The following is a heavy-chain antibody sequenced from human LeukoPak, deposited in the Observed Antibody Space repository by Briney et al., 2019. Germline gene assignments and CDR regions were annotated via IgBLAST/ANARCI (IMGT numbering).Heavy chain of an antibody. CDR2: ISAYNGNT. V-gene: IGHV1-18*01. D-gene: IGHD3-22*01. J-gene: IGHJ4*02. Sequence: ASVKVSCKASGYTFTSYGISWVRQAPGQGLEWMGWISAYNGNTNYAQKLQGRVTMTTDTSTSTAYMELRSLRSDDTAVYYCARDPRGDYGSSGYYRDYWGQGTLVTVSS. CDR3: ARDPRGDYGSSGYYRDY. CDR1: GYTFTSYG.